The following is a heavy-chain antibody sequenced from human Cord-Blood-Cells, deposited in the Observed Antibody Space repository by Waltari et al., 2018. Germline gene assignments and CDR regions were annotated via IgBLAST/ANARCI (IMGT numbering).Heavy chain of an antibody. CDR3: ARAVRLAWLVNNWFDP. V-gene: IGHV4-34*01. Sequence: QVQLQQWGAGLLKPSETLSLTCAVYGGSFSGYYWSWIRQPPGKGLEWIGEINHSGRTNYRPVLKGRVTRSVDTSKNQFSLKLSSVTAADTAVYYCARAVRLAWLVNNWFDPWGQGTLVTVSS. D-gene: IGHD6-19*01. CDR2: INHSGRT. J-gene: IGHJ5*02. CDR1: GGSFSGYY.